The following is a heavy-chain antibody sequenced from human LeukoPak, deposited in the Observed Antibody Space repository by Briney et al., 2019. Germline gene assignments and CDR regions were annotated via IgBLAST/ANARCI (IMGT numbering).Heavy chain of an antibody. Sequence: PGGSLRLSCAASGFMFSNFAMSWVRQAPGKGLEWVSTIYYSGGNTYSADSVKGRFTISRDNAKNTLYLQMNSLRAEDTAVYYCAKGSRQLVGLGWFDPWGQGTLVTVSS. CDR1: GFMFSNFA. V-gene: IGHV3-23*01. CDR3: AKGSRQLVGLGWFDP. J-gene: IGHJ5*02. D-gene: IGHD6-13*01. CDR2: IYYSGGNT.